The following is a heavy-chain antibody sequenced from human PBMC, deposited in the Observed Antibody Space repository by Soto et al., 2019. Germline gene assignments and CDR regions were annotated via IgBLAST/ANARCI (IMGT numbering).Heavy chain of an antibody. J-gene: IGHJ6*02. CDR3: ARDTQWLYGMDV. CDR2: IYYSGST. CDR1: GGSISSYY. D-gene: IGHD6-19*01. Sequence: QVQLQESGPGLVKPSETLSLTCTVSGGSISSYYWSWIRQPPGKGLEWIGYIYYSGSTSYNPSLKSRVTISVDTSKNQFSLKLSSVTAADTAVYYCARDTQWLYGMDVWGQGTTVTVSS. V-gene: IGHV4-59*01.